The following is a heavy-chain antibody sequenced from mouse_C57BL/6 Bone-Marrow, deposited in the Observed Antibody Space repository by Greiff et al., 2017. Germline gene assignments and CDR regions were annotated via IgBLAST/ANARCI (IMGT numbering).Heavy chain of an antibody. J-gene: IGHJ4*01. Sequence: QVQLQQSGPELVKPGASVKISCKASGYAFSSSWMNWVKQRPGKGLEWIGRIYPGDGDTNYNGKFKGKATLTADKSSSTAYMQLSSLTSEDSAVYFCARGGYPYYYAMDYWGQGTSVTGSS. D-gene: IGHD2-2*01. CDR3: ARGGYPYYYAMDY. CDR1: GYAFSSSW. CDR2: IYPGDGDT. V-gene: IGHV1-82*01.